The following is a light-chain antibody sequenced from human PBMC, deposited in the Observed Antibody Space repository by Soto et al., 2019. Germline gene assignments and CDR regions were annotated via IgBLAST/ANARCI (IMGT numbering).Light chain of an antibody. V-gene: IGKV3-15*01. Sequence: EIVMTQSPATLSVSPGERVTLSCRASQSVSSNLAWYQQKPGQAPRLLIYGASTRATDIPARFSGSGSGTEFTLTISSLQSEDFAVYYCQQYYNWPPFGQGTKVDIK. CDR1: QSVSSN. CDR2: GAS. CDR3: QQYYNWPP. J-gene: IGKJ1*01.